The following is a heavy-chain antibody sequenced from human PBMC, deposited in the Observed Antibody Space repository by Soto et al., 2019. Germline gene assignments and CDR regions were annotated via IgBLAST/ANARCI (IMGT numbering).Heavy chain of an antibody. D-gene: IGHD6-13*01. CDR1: GASLSPYY. J-gene: IGHJ4*02. CDR2: IYYSGNT. CDR3: ARTNFYGNNWYFSK. V-gene: IGHV4-59*08. Sequence: SETLSLTCTLSGASLSPYYWSWIRQPPGKGLEWIGYIYYSGNTKYNPSLESRTTILVDTSKNEFSLQMTSVTAADTASYFCARTNFYGNNWYFSKWGTVTLVTVSS.